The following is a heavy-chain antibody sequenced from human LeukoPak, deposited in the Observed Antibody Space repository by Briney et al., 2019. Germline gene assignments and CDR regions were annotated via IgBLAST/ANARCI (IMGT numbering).Heavy chain of an antibody. CDR1: GFTFSDYY. CDR3: AKGTHSSSWHWFDP. CDR2: IDSSGDVI. V-gene: IGHV3-11*01. Sequence: GGSLRLSCAASGFTFSDYYMTWIRQAPGKGLEWLSYIDSSGDVIYYADSVKGRFTISRDNAKNSVFLQMNSLRAEDTAVYYCAKGTHSSSWHWFDPWGQGTLVTVSS. D-gene: IGHD6-13*01. J-gene: IGHJ5*02.